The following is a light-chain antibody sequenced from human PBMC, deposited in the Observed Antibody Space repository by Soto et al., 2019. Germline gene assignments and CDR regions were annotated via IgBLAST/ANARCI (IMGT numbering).Light chain of an antibody. CDR2: DAS. J-gene: IGKJ1*01. V-gene: IGKV1-5*01. Sequence: DIQMTQSPSTLYASVGDRVTITCRASQSISSWLAWYQQKPGKAPKLLIYDASSLESGVPSRFSGSGSGTEFTLTISSLQPDDFATYYCQQYNSYSLWTFGQGTKVDIK. CDR3: QQYNSYSLWT. CDR1: QSISSW.